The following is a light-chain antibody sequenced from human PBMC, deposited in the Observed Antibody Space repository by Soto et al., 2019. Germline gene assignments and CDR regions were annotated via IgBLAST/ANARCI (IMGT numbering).Light chain of an antibody. CDR1: KLGNKY. J-gene: IGLJ2*01. Sequence: SYELTQPPSVSVSPGQTASNTCSGNKLGNKYACWYQQKPGQSPVVVIYQDSKRPSGIPERFSGSNSGNTATLSISGTQAMDEADYYCQAWDSSTVVFGGGTKLTVL. CDR2: QDS. V-gene: IGLV3-1*01. CDR3: QAWDSSTVV.